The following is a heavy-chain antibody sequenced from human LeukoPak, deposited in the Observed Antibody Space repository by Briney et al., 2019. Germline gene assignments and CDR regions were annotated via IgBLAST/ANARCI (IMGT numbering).Heavy chain of an antibody. CDR3: VKGPRRFVGCDAFDI. D-gene: IGHD3-10*01. CDR1: GFTFDEHT. J-gene: IGHJ3*02. CDR2: LSWDGGRV. V-gene: IGHV3-43*01. Sequence: GGSLRLSCAASGFTFDEHTMHWVRQAPGKGLEWVSLLSWDGGRVYYADSVKGRFSISRDDSKYSLYLQMNSLRTEDTALYYCVKGPRRFVGCDAFDIWGQGTTVTVSS.